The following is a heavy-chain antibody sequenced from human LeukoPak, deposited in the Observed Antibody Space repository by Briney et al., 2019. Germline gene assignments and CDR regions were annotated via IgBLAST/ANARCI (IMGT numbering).Heavy chain of an antibody. CDR3: ARAFITGIDYFDY. D-gene: IGHD1-20*01. J-gene: IGHJ4*02. V-gene: IGHV3-7*01. CDR1: GFTVSSNY. CDR2: IKHDGSEK. Sequence: GGSLRLSCAASGFTVSSNYMSWVRQAPGKGLEWVANIKHDGSEKYYVDSVKGRFTISRDNAKNSLYLQMNSLRAEDTAVYYCARAFITGIDYFDYWGQGTLVTVSS.